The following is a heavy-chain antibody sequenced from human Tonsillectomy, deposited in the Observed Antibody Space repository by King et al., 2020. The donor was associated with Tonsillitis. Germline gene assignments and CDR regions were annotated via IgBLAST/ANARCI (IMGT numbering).Heavy chain of an antibody. J-gene: IGHJ3*02. D-gene: IGHD3-22*01. Sequence: VQLVESGGGLVQPGGSLRLSCAASGFTVSSNYMSWVRQAPGKGLEWVSVIYTGGSTYYADSVKGRFTISRDNSKNTLYLQMNNRRAEDTAVYYCARDNDSICYYARAFDNWGQGTLVTVSS. CDR2: IYTGGST. CDR1: GFTVSSNY. V-gene: IGHV3-66*01. CDR3: ARDNDSICYYARAFDN.